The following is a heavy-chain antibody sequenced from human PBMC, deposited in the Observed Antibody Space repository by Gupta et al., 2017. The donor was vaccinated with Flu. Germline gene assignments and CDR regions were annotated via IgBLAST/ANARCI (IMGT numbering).Heavy chain of an antibody. Sequence: QVQLQQWGAGLLKPSETLSLTCGVYNGSFSDYYWSWIRQPPGKGLEWIGEISHSGSTSYNPSLKSRVTISLDTSKNHFSLKLSSVTAADTAVYYCARGSIFGVLIMIFDSWGQGNLVTVSS. CDR3: ARGSIFGVLIMIFDS. D-gene: IGHD3-3*01. CDR2: ISHSGST. J-gene: IGHJ4*02. V-gene: IGHV4-34*02. CDR1: NGSFSDYY.